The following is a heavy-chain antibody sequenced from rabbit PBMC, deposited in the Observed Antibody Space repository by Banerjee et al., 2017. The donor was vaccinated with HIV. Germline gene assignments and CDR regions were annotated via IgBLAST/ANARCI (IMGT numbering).Heavy chain of an antibody. J-gene: IGHJ4*01. Sequence: QLKETGGGLVQPGGSLTLSCKASGFDFNSYYMSWVRQAPGKGLEWIGTIHAATGSTYYASWVNGRFTISSDNAQNTVDLQMNSLTAADTATYFCAREFWTGSSVWGPGTLVTVS. CDR2: IHAATGST. D-gene: IGHD8-1*01. V-gene: IGHV1S7*01. CDR1: GFDFNSYY. CDR3: AREFWTGSSV.